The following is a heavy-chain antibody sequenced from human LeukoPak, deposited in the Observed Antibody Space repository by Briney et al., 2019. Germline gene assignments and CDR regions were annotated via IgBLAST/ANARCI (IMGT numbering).Heavy chain of an antibody. J-gene: IGHJ6*02. D-gene: IGHD5-24*01. V-gene: IGHV3-66*01. CDR2: IYSGGST. CDR1: GFTFSSNY. CDR3: ARDRVEMATSSTWDYYGMDV. Sequence: PGGSLRLSCAASGFTFSSNYMSWVRQAPGKGLEWVSVIYSGGSTYYADSVKGRFTISRDNSKNTLYLQMNSLRAEDTAVYYCARDRVEMATSSTWDYYGMDVWGQGTTVTVSS.